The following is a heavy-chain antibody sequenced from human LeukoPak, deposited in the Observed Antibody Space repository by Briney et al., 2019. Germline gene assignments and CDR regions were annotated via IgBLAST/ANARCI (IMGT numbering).Heavy chain of an antibody. D-gene: IGHD3-22*01. V-gene: IGHV4-39*01. CDR2: IYYSGST. Sequence: SETLSLTCTVSGGSISSSSYYWGWIRQPPGKGLERIGSIYYSGSTYYNPSLKSRVTISVDTSKNQFSLKLSSVTAADTAVYYCAVERPQYYYDSSGYWSWFDPWGQGTLVTVSS. CDR3: AVERPQYYYDSSGYWSWFDP. J-gene: IGHJ5*02. CDR1: GGSISSSSYY.